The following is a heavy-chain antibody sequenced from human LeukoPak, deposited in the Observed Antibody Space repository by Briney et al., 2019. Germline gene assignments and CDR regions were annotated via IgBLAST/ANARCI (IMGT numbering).Heavy chain of an antibody. J-gene: IGHJ4*02. V-gene: IGHV3-30*18. Sequence: SCKASGYTFTSYGMHWVRQAPGKGLEWVAVISYDGSNKYYADSVKGRFTISRDNSKNTLYLQMNSLRAEDTAVYYCAKTGAPKRIAVAGSYYFDYWGQGTLVTVSS. CDR3: AKTGAPKRIAVAGSYYFDY. CDR1: GYTFTSYG. D-gene: IGHD6-19*01. CDR2: ISYDGSNK.